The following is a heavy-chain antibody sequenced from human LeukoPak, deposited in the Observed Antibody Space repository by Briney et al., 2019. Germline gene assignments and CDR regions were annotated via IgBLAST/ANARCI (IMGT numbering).Heavy chain of an antibody. CDR1: GFTFSDYY. D-gene: IGHD5-12*01. Sequence: GGSLRLSCAASGFTFSDYYMSWIRQAPGKGLEWVSYISSSGSTIYYADSVKGRFTISRDNAKNSLYLQMNSLRAEDTAVYYCARDATTPGDIVATITRTNWFDPWGQGTLVTVSS. CDR3: ARDATTPGDIVATITRTNWFDP. CDR2: ISSSGSTI. V-gene: IGHV3-11*01. J-gene: IGHJ5*02.